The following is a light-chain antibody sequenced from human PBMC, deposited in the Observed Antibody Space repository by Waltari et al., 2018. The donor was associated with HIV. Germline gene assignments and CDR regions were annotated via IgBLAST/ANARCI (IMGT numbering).Light chain of an antibody. Sequence: SYELTQPPSVSVSPGQTASITCSGHKLGDTYASWYQQRPGQSPVMVIYQDTKRPSGIPERFSASNSGNTATLTISGTQAMDEADYYCQAWDTGTGVVFGGGTKLTVL. CDR2: QDT. CDR1: KLGDTY. J-gene: IGLJ2*01. CDR3: QAWDTGTGVV. V-gene: IGLV3-1*01.